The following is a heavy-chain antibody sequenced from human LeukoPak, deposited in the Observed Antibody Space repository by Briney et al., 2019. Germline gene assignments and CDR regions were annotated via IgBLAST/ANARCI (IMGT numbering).Heavy chain of an antibody. CDR1: GGSFSDYY. D-gene: IGHD2-8*01. CDR3: ARDTNLRDSFDI. Sequence: SETLSLTCAVYGGSFSDYYWSWIRQPPGKGLEWIGYIYYSGSANYNPSLKSRVTISVDTSKNRFSLKLSSVTAADTAVYYCARDTNLRDSFDIWGQGTMVTVSS. J-gene: IGHJ3*02. V-gene: IGHV4-34*01. CDR2: IYYSGSA.